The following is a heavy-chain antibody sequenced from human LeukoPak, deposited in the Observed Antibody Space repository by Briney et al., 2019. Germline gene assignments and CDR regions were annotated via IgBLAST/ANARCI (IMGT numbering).Heavy chain of an antibody. CDR3: AKGGGFIVVVIAASTYFDY. CDR2: ISGSGGST. D-gene: IGHD2-15*01. V-gene: IGHV3-23*01. Sequence: GGSLRLSCAASGFTFSNYAMSWVRQAPGKGLEWVSSISGSGGSTYYADSVKGRFTISRDNSKNTLYLQMNSLRAEDTAVYYCAKGGGFIVVVIAASTYFDYWGQGTLVTVSS. J-gene: IGHJ4*02. CDR1: GFTFSNYA.